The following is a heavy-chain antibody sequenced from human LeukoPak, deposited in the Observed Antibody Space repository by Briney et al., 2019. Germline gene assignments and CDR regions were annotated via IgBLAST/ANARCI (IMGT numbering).Heavy chain of an antibody. J-gene: IGHJ4*02. CDR1: GFTFNNAW. D-gene: IGHD3-22*01. V-gene: IGHV3-15*01. CDR3: TTPDSSVSKRSLNY. Sequence: SGGSLRLSCAASGFTFNNAWMSWVRQAPGKGLEWVGRVKSETDGGTTDYVAPVKGRFTISRDDSKNTLYLQMNSVKIEDTAVYNCTTPDSSVSKRSLNYWGQGTLVTVSS. CDR2: VKSETDGGTT.